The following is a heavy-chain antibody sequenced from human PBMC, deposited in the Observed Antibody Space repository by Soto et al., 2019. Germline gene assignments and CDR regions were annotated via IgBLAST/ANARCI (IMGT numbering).Heavy chain of an antibody. Sequence: PGGSLRLSCATSGFTFSSYEMNWVRQAPGKGLEWVSYIGFSGSTKYYADSVKGRFTISRDNAKNSLFLQMNSLRVEDTAVYYWARSPFLECNWPQRTLVTVSS. V-gene: IGHV3-48*03. D-gene: IGHD3-3*02. CDR1: GFTFSSYE. CDR2: IGFSGSTK. CDR3: ARSPFLECN. J-gene: IGHJ4*02.